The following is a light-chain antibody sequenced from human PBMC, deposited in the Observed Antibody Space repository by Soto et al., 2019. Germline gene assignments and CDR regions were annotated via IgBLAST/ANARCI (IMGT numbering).Light chain of an antibody. CDR1: QSISSY. CDR3: HQRSSTPGT. Sequence: DIQMTQSPSSLSASVGDRVTITCRASQSISSYLKLYQQKPGKAPKVLIYGASRLESGVPSRFSGSGSGKDFTLTISSLQSEDFAIYYCHQRSSTPGTSGQGTKVEIK. CDR2: GAS. V-gene: IGKV1-39*01. J-gene: IGKJ1*01.